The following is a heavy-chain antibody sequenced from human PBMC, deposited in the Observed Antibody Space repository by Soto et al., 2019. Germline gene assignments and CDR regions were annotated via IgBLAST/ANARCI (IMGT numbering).Heavy chain of an antibody. CDR3: ARGRGRGLQPKHRLYFDY. D-gene: IGHD1-1*01. CDR2: ANHGGGT. Sequence: QVQVQQWGAGLLRPSETLSLICAVYDGSFNDYYWSWIRQPPGKGLEWIGEANHGGGTNYNPSLKRRATVSLERSNNRFSLRLTSVTAADTALYYCARGRGRGLQPKHRLYFDYWGQGSLVTVSS. V-gene: IGHV4-34*01. CDR1: DGSFNDYY. J-gene: IGHJ4*02.